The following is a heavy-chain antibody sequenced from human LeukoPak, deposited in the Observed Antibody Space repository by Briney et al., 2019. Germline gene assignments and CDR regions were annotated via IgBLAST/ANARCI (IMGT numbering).Heavy chain of an antibody. J-gene: IGHJ6*03. CDR1: GGSISGDY. V-gene: IGHV4-4*07. D-gene: IGHD1-14*01. CDR3: ARASEDYYYYYMDV. CDR2: IYTSGST. Sequence: SETLSLTCTVSGGSISGDYWSWIRQPAGTGPEWIGRIYTSGSTNYNPSLKSRVTISVDTSKNQFSLKLSSVTAADTAVYYCARASEDYYYYYMDVWGKGTTVTISS.